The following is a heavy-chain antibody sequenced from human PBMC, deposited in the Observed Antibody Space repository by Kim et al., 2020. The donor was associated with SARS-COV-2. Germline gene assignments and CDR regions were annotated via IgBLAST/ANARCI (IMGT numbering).Heavy chain of an antibody. Sequence: SVKVSCKASGGTFSSYAISWVRQAPGQGLEWMGRIIPILGIANYAQKFQGRVTITADKSTSTAYMELSSLRSEDTAVYYCARDFMPYSSSSRSTLYYYYYSMDVWGKGTTVTVSS. CDR2: IIPILGIA. CDR1: GGTFSSYA. D-gene: IGHD6-6*01. J-gene: IGHJ6*03. CDR3: ARDFMPYSSSSRSTLYYYYYSMDV. V-gene: IGHV1-69*04.